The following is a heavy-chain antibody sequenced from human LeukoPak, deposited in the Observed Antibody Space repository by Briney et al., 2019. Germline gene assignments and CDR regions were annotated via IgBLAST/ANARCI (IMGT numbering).Heavy chain of an antibody. V-gene: IGHV4-61*02. D-gene: IGHD3-3*01. CDR3: ARVPRLRFLGWPKGDDAFDI. CDR2: IYTSGST. J-gene: IGHJ3*02. CDR1: GGSISSGSYY. Sequence: SETLSLTCTVSGGSISSGSYYWSWIRQPAGKGREWIGRIYTSGSTNYNPSLKSRVTISVDTSKNQFSLKLSSVTAADTAVYYCARVPRLRFLGWPKGDDAFDIWGQGTMVTVSS.